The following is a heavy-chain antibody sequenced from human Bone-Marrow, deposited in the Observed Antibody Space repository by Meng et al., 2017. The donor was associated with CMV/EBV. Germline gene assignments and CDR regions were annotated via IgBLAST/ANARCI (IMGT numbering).Heavy chain of an antibody. V-gene: IGHV4-39*07. CDR1: GGSISSSSYY. D-gene: IGHD3-3*01. J-gene: IGHJ4*02. CDR2: IYYSGST. CDR3: ARELSITIFGVHYYFDY. Sequence: GSLRLSCTVSGGSISSSSYYWGWIRQPPGKGLEWIGSIYYSGSTYYNPSLKSRVTISVDTSKNQFSLKLSSVTAADTAVYYCARELSITIFGVHYYFDYWGQGKLVPGSS.